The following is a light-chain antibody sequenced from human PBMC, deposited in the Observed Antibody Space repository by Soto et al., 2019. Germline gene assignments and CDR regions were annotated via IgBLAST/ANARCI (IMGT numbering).Light chain of an antibody. CDR1: XXXXGGYNY. CDR2: EVS. CDR3: SSYAGSNNLFV. V-gene: IGLV2-8*01. J-gene: IGLJ7*01. Sequence: QSALTQPPSASGXXXXSVXXXXXGXXXXXGGYNYVSWYQQHPGKAPKLMIYEVSKRPSGVPDRFSGSKSGNTASLTVSGLQAEDEADYYCSSYAGSNNLFVFGTGTQLTVL.